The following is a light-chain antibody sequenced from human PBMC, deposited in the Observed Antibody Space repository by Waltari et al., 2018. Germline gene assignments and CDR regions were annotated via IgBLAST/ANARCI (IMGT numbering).Light chain of an antibody. J-gene: IGKJ1*01. Sequence: DIVLTQSAGTLPLSPGERADLSCTDSESVRFEYLAWYLQRPRQPPKLLIYCRSKRATGIPDKFSGAGSGTEFTLTIDRLEPEDFGVYYCQQYGSSPLWSFGPGTRV. CDR1: ESVRFEY. CDR3: QQYGSSPLWS. V-gene: IGKV3-20*01. CDR2: CRS.